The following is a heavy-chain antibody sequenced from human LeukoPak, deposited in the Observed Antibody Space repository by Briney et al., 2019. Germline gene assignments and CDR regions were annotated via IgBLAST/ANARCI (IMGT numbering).Heavy chain of an antibody. Sequence: SETLSLTCTVSGGSISSYYWSWIRQPPGKGLEWIGYIYYSGSTNYNPSLKSRVTISVDTSKNQFSLKLSSVTAADTAVYYCARGGDYYDSMAFDYWGQGTLVTVSS. CDR2: IYYSGST. CDR3: ARGGDYYDSMAFDY. J-gene: IGHJ4*02. V-gene: IGHV4-59*08. D-gene: IGHD3-22*01. CDR1: GGSISSYY.